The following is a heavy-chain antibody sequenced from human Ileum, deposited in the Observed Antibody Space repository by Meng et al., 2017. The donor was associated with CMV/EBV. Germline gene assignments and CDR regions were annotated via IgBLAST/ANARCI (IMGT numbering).Heavy chain of an antibody. V-gene: IGHV6-1*01. Sequence: QVPLPQSGPGPVKPSQTLSLTGAISGDSVSSIGAIWNWIRQSPSRGLEWLGKTYYRSKWYNDYAPSVKSRITVKPDTSKNQFSLQLNSVTPEDTAVYYCARENGYEWYFDFWGRGTLVTVSS. CDR2: TYYRSKWYN. CDR3: ARENGYEWYFDF. D-gene: IGHD6-13*01. J-gene: IGHJ2*01. CDR1: GDSVSSIGAI.